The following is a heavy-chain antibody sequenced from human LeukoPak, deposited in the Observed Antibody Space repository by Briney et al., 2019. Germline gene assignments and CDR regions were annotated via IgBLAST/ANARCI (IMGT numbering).Heavy chain of an antibody. D-gene: IGHD1-1*01. J-gene: IGHJ4*02. CDR3: AKAPHSDNWSPNF. Sequence: GSLRLSFAASGFTFSSYGMHWVRQAPGKGLEWVAVISYDGSNKYYADSVKGRFTISRDNSKNTLYLQMNSLRAEDTAVYYCAKAPHSDNWSPNFWGQGTLVTVSS. CDR1: GFTFSSYG. V-gene: IGHV3-30*18. CDR2: ISYDGSNK.